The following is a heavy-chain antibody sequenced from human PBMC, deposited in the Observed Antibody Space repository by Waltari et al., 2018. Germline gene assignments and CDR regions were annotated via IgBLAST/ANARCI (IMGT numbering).Heavy chain of an antibody. V-gene: IGHV3-53*01. D-gene: IGHD2-8*01. Sequence: EVQLVESGGGLIQPGGSLRLSCAASGFTVSSNYMSWVRQAPGKGLEWVSVIYSGGSTNYADSVKGRFTIARDNSKNTLYLQMNSLGAEDTAVYYCARDGGYCTNGVCYTGGYFDYWGQGTLVTVSS. CDR1: GFTVSSNY. CDR2: IYSGGST. CDR3: ARDGGYCTNGVCYTGGYFDY. J-gene: IGHJ4*02.